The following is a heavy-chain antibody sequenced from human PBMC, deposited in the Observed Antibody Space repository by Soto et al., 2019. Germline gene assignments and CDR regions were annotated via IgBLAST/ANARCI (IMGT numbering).Heavy chain of an antibody. Sequence: SETLSLTCTVSGGSISSYYWSWIRQPPGKGLEWIGYIYYSGSTNYNPSLKSRVTISVDTSKNQFSLKLSSVTAADTAVYYCARLMTRQTAAGTPHYYYYMDVWGKGTTVTVSS. D-gene: IGHD6-13*01. J-gene: IGHJ6*03. V-gene: IGHV4-59*08. CDR3: ARLMTRQTAAGTPHYYYYMDV. CDR2: IYYSGST. CDR1: GGSISSYY.